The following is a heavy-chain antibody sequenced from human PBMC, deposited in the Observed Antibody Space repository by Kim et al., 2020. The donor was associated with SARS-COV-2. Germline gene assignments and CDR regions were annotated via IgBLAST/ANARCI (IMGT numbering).Heavy chain of an antibody. D-gene: IGHD3-3*01. Sequence: DSVKSRFTISRDNAKNTLYLQMNRLRAEDTAVYYCARAHYDFWSGFAFDIWGQGTMVTVSS. J-gene: IGHJ3*02. V-gene: IGHV3-74*01. CDR3: ARAHYDFWSGFAFDI.